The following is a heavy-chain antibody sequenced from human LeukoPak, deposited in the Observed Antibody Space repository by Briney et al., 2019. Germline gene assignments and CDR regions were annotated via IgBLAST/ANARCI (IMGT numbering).Heavy chain of an antibody. J-gene: IGHJ3*02. D-gene: IGHD1-26*01. Sequence: SETLSLTCTVSGGSISSYYWSWIRQPPGKGLEWIGYIYYSGSTYYNPSLKSRVTISVDTSKNQFSLKLSSVTAADTAVYYCARLGSQWELLGLSAFDIWGQGTMVTVSS. CDR2: IYYSGST. CDR1: GGSISSYY. V-gene: IGHV4-59*08. CDR3: ARLGSQWELLGLSAFDI.